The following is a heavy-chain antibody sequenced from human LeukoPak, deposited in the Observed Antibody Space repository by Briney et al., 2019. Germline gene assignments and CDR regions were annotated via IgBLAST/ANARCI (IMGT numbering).Heavy chain of an antibody. CDR2: IWYDGSNK. V-gene: IGHV3-33*01. J-gene: IGHJ6*02. CDR3: AREMIRGAYYYYALHV. D-gene: IGHD3-16*01. CDR1: GFTFSTYG. Sequence: PGRSLRVSCAASGFTFSTYGMHWVRQAPGKGLEWVAVIWYDGSNKYYADSVKGRFTISRDNSLNTLFLQMNSLRAEDTAVYYCAREMIRGAYYYYALHVWGQGTTVTVS.